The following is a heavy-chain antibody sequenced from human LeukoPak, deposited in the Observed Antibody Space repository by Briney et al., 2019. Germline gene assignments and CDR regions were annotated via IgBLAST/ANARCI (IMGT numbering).Heavy chain of an antibody. CDR2: IKSKIDGGTT. Sequence: PGGSLRLSCAASEFTFSNVWMSWVRQAPGQGLEWVGRIKSKIDGGTTDYAAPGKGRFTISRDDSIKTLYLQMNSLKTEDTAVYYCTTVNSSGYYRGDSDYWGQGTLVTVSS. D-gene: IGHD3-22*01. J-gene: IGHJ4*02. V-gene: IGHV3-15*01. CDR3: TTVNSSGYYRGDSDY. CDR1: EFTFSNVW.